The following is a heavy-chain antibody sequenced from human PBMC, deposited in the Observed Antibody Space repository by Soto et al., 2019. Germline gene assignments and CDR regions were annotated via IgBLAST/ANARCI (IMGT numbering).Heavy chain of an antibody. V-gene: IGHV3-7*01. D-gene: IGHD1-1*01. Sequence: PGGSLRLSCAASGFTFSSYWMNWVRQAPGKGLEWVANINQDGNEDNLLDSVKGRFTISRDNAKNSLFLQMSSLRVDDTAVYYCARTGDGHHDFLDYWGQGALVTVSS. CDR2: INQDGNED. CDR1: GFTFSSYW. CDR3: ARTGDGHHDFLDY. J-gene: IGHJ4*02.